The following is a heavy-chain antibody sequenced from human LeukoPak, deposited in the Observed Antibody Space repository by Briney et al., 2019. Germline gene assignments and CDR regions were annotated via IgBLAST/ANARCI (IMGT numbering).Heavy chain of an antibody. V-gene: IGHV1-8*01. CDR1: GYTFTSYD. Sequence: ASVKVSCKAPGYTFTSYDINWVRQATGQGLEWMGWMNPNSGNTGYAQKFQGRVTMTRNTSISTAYMEPSSLRSEDTAVYYGARALGYCTGGSCSRVKYFQHWGQGTLVTVSS. D-gene: IGHD2-15*01. CDR3: ARALGYCTGGSCSRVKYFQH. J-gene: IGHJ1*01. CDR2: MNPNSGNT.